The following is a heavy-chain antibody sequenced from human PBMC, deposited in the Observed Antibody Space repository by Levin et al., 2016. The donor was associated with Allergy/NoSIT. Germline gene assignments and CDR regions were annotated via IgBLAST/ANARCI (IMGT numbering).Heavy chain of an antibody. CDR2: IYYSGST. J-gene: IGHJ6*03. V-gene: IGHV4-39*01. CDR3: ARRGYCSSTSCYSVDYYYYYMDV. Sequence: WIRQPPGKGLEWIGSIYYSGSTYYNPSLKSRVTISVDTSKNQFSLKLSSVTAADTAVYYCARRGYCSSTSCYSVDYYYYYMDVWGKGTTVTVSS. D-gene: IGHD2-2*01.